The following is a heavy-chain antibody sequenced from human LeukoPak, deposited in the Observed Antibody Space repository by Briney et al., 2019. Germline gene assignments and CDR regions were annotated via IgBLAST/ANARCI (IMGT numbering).Heavy chain of an antibody. Sequence: GGSLRLSCAASGFIVSSNYMTWVRQAPGKGLEWVSVIYSGGSTYYADSVKGRFTISRDNSRNTLYLQMNSLRAEDTAVYYCARDDIAVAGTDYWGQGTLVTVSS. CDR2: IYSGGST. CDR1: GFIVSSNY. J-gene: IGHJ4*02. V-gene: IGHV3-53*01. CDR3: ARDDIAVAGTDY. D-gene: IGHD6-19*01.